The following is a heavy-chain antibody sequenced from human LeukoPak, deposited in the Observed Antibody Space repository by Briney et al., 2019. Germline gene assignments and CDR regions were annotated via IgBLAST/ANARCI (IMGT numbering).Heavy chain of an antibody. CDR3: AKNYGPLEY. Sequence: GGPLSLSCPASGSSSRTSWITWVRKPPGRGVEWVDNMKQEGSDTYYVGCVNGRFTITRDNTKNSLYLQLTDPRAEDSAAYYCAKNYGPLEYWGQGTLLTVSS. J-gene: IGHJ4*02. V-gene: IGHV3-7*01. CDR1: GSSSRTSW. CDR2: MKQEGSDT. D-gene: IGHD4-17*01.